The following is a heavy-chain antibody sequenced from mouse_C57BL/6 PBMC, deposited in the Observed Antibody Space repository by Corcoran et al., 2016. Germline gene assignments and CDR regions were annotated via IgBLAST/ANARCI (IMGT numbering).Heavy chain of an antibody. Sequence: EVQLQQSGPELVKPGASVKISCKASGYTFTDYYMNWVKQSHVKSLEWIGDINPNNGGTSYNQKFKGKATLTVDKSSSTAYMELRSLTSEDSAVYYCARSPSYDGYYDWYFDVWGTGTTVTVSS. CDR3: ARSPSYDGYYDWYFDV. V-gene: IGHV1-26*01. CDR1: GYTFTDYY. CDR2: INPNNGGT. D-gene: IGHD2-3*01. J-gene: IGHJ1*03.